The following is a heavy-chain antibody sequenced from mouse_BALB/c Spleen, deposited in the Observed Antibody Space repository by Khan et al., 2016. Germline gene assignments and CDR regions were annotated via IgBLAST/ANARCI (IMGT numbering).Heavy chain of an antibody. V-gene: IGHV4-1*02. CDR2: ITPDSSTI. Sequence: EVKLLESGGGLVQPGGSLKLSCAASGFDFSRYWMSWVRQAPGKGLEWIGEITPDSSTITYTPSLTDQFIISSDNAKNTPYLQMSKVKSEDTAHYYRARKWDYAMDYWGQGTSVTDSS. CDR1: GFDFSRYW. J-gene: IGHJ4*01. CDR3: ARKWDYAMDY.